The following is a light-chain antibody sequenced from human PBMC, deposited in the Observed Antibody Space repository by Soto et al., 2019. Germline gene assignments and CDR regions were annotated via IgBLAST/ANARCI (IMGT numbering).Light chain of an antibody. Sequence: VLHQTPRTPALYVAERDTLSCRASQSVTNRYFAWYQQRPGQAPRLLIYGISNRATGIPDRFSGSGSGTDFTLTISRLEPEDFVVYYCQQDGSQTGRLGQGSKVEIK. J-gene: IGKJ1*01. CDR3: QQDGSQTGR. V-gene: IGKV3-20*01. CDR1: QSVTNRY. CDR2: GIS.